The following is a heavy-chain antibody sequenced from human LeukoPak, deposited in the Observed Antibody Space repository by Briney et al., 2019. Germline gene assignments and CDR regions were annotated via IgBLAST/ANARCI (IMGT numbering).Heavy chain of an antibody. V-gene: IGHV4-34*01. CDR3: ARGNRDYYDFASLSPPDY. Sequence: SETLSLTCAVYGGSSSGYYWSWIRQPPGKGLEWIGEINHSGSTNYNPSLKSRVTISVDTSKNQFSLKLSSVTAADTAVYYCARGNRDYYDFASLSPPDYWGQGTLVTVSS. J-gene: IGHJ4*02. D-gene: IGHD3-3*01. CDR2: INHSGST. CDR1: GGSSSGYY.